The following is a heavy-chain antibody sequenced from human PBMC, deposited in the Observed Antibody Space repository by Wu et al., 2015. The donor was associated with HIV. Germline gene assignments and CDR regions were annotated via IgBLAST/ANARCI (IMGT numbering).Heavy chain of an antibody. D-gene: IGHD5-12*01. J-gene: IGHJ6*02. CDR3: ARNTGAVATSLYSLGV. Sequence: QGQLVQFGAEVKKPGSSVKVTCKASGDGFTSYAVSWVRQAPGQGLEWMGGINPLFGTTKHAQKFQDRVTFTTDESKTTAYMELRSLRSEDTVVYYCARNTGAVATSLYSLGVWGQGTTVAVSS. CDR2: INPLFGTT. CDR1: GDGFTSYA. V-gene: IGHV1-69*05.